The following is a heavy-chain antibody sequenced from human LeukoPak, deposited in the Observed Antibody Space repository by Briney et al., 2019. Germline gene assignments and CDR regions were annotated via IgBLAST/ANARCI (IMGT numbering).Heavy chain of an antibody. Sequence: SVKVSCKASGGTFSSYAISWVRQAPGQGLEWMGRIISILGIANYAQKFQGRVTITANKSTSTAYMELSSLRSEDTAVYYCAREANPGLLDYWGQGTLVTVSS. CDR2: IISILGIA. D-gene: IGHD1-14*01. CDR3: AREANPGLLDY. V-gene: IGHV1-69*04. CDR1: GGTFSSYA. J-gene: IGHJ4*02.